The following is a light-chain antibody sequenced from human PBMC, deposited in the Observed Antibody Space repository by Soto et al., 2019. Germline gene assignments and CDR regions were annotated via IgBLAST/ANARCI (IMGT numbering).Light chain of an antibody. CDR1: QTVGKY. CDR3: QQRMSWPLT. V-gene: IGKV3-11*01. CDR2: DVS. Sequence: ELVLTQSPATLSLSPGERATLSCRASQTVGKYLAWYQQTPGQVPRLRIYDVSDRATGVPARFSGSGYGTDFTLTISSLEPEDFAVYYCQQRMSWPLTFGGGTKVESK. J-gene: IGKJ4*01.